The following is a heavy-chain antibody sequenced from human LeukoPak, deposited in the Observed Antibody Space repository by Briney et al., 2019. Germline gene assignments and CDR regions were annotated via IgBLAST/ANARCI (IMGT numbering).Heavy chain of an antibody. D-gene: IGHD3-10*01. CDR1: GFTFSSYT. J-gene: IGHJ4*02. CDR3: ARQGSYYYGSGTYYNGHFDY. V-gene: IGHV3-21*01. CDR2: ISSTSSYI. Sequence: PGGSLRLSCAASGFTFSSYTMNWVRQAPGEGLEWVSSISSTSSYIYYADSVKGRFTISRDNAKNSLYLQMNSLRPEDTAVYYCARQGSYYYGSGTYYNGHFDYWAQGTLVTVSS.